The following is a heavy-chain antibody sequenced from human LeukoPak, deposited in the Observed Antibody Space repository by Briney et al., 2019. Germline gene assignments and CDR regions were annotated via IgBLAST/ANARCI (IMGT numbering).Heavy chain of an antibody. Sequence: GGSLSLSCASSGFGFSSDAMSWFREAPGKGQEWVSAISATGGSTYYADSVKGRFTISRDNFKNTLYLQINTLRAEDTAVYYCANRPLDYWGQGTLVTVSS. CDR2: ISATGGST. J-gene: IGHJ4*02. CDR3: ANRPLDY. V-gene: IGHV3-23*01. CDR1: GFGFSSDA.